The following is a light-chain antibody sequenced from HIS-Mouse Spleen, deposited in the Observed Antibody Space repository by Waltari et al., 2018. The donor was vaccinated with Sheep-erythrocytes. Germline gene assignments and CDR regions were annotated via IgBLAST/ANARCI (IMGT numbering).Light chain of an antibody. V-gene: IGLV2-8*01. Sequence: QSALTQPPSASGSPGQSVTISCTGTSSDVGGYNYVSWYQQHPGKAPKLMIYEVSKRPSVVTDRFSGSKAGNTASLTVSGLQAEDEADYYCSSYAGSNNLVFGGGTKLTVL. CDR3: SSYAGSNNLV. CDR1: SSDVGGYNY. CDR2: EVS. J-gene: IGLJ3*02.